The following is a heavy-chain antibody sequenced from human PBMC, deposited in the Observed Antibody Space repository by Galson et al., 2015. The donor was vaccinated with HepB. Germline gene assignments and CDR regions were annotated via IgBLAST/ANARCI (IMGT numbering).Heavy chain of an antibody. V-gene: IGHV3-64D*06. CDR1: GFTFSSYA. Sequence: SLRLSCAASGFTFSSYAMHWVRQAPGKGLEYASAISSNGGSTYYADSVKGRFSVSRDNTKNTLYLQMSSLRAEDTAVYFCVKGTSIVTIRGGGYYYGMDVWGQGTTVTVSS. CDR3: VKGTSIVTIRGGGYYYGMDV. J-gene: IGHJ6*02. D-gene: IGHD2/OR15-2a*01. CDR2: ISSNGGST.